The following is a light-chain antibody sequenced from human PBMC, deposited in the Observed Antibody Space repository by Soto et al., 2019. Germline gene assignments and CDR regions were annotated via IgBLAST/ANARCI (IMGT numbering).Light chain of an antibody. Sequence: QSVLTQPASVSGSPGQSITISCTGTSSDVGRYNYVSWHQQHPGKAPKLLIFDVSNRPSGVSDRFSGSKSGNTASLTISGLQAEDEADYYCTSYTTGTTGVFGGGTKLTVL. CDR1: SSDVGRYNY. CDR2: DVS. J-gene: IGLJ3*02. V-gene: IGLV2-14*03. CDR3: TSYTTGTTGV.